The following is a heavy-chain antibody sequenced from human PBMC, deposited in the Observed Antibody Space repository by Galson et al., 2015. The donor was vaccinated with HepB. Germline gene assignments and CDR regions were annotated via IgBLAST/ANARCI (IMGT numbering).Heavy chain of an antibody. D-gene: IGHD5-18*01. CDR1: GYTFTSYD. V-gene: IGHV1-8*01. CDR3: ARGPRDSYGYSYYYYMDV. CDR2: MNPNSGNT. Sequence: SVKVSCKASGYTFTSYDINWVRQATGQGLEWMGWMNPNSGNTDYAQKFQGRVTMTRNTSISTAYMELSSLRSEDTAVYYCARGPRDSYGYSYYYYMDVWGKGTTVTVSS. J-gene: IGHJ6*03.